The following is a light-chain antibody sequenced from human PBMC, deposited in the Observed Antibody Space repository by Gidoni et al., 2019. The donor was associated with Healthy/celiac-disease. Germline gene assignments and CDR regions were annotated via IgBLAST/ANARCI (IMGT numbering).Light chain of an antibody. CDR1: QSVSSY. V-gene: IGKV3-11*01. CDR2: DAS. J-gene: IGKJ4*01. Sequence: IVSTHSPATLSLSPGERATLSCRASQSVSSYLVWYQQKPGQAPRLLIYDASNRATGIPARFSGSGSGTDFTLTISSLEPEDFAVYYCQQRSNWPLTFGGGTKVEIK. CDR3: QQRSNWPLT.